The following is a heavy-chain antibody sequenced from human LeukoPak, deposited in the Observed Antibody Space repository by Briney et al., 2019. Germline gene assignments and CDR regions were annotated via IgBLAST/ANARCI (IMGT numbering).Heavy chain of an antibody. Sequence: ASVKVSCKASGGTFSSYAISWVRQAPGQGLEWMGGIIPIFGTANYAQKFQGRVTITADESTSTAYMELSSLRSEDTAVYYCALYDSSGYYHYFDYWGQGTLVTVSS. CDR2: IIPIFGTA. CDR3: ALYDSSGYYHYFDY. CDR1: GGTFSSYA. J-gene: IGHJ4*02. D-gene: IGHD3-22*01. V-gene: IGHV1-69*13.